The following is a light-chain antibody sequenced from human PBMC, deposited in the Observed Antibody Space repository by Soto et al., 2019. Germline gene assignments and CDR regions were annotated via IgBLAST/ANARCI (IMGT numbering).Light chain of an antibody. CDR3: QQYGTSLFS. V-gene: IGKV3-20*01. J-gene: IGKJ3*01. CDR2: GTS. CDR1: QSVSSSY. Sequence: EIVLTQSPGTLSLSTGERATLSCRASQSVSSSYLAWYQQKPGQAPRLLIYGTSSRATGIPDRFSGSGSGTDFTLTISRLEPDDFAVYYCQQYGTSLFSFGPGTKVDIK.